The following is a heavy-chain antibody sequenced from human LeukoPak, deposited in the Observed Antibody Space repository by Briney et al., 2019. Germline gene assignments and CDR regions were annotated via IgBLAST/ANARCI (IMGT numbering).Heavy chain of an antibody. J-gene: IGHJ6*03. CDR3: AKGSGYYYYYMDV. CDR1: GFTFSDSW. CDR2: IKQDGSEK. Sequence: GGSLRLSCEVSGFTFSDSWMSWVRQAPGKGLEWVAAIKQDGSEKYYVDSVKGRLTISRDNAKNSLYLQMDSLRAEDTAVYYCAKGSGYYYYYMDVWGKGTTVTVSS. V-gene: IGHV3-7*01.